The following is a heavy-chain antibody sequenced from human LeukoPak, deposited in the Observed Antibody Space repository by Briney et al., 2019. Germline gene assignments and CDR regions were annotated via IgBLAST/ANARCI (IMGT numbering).Heavy chain of an antibody. CDR3: ARDGGDIVVVPAAIPRWFDP. J-gene: IGHJ5*02. CDR2: ISAYNGNT. D-gene: IGHD2-2*01. Sequence: ASVKVSCKASNYTFTNYGISWVRQAPGQGLEWMGWISAYNGNTNYAQTLQGGVTMTTDTSTSTAYMELRSLRSDDTAVYYCARDGGDIVVVPAAIPRWFDPWGQGTLVTVSS. V-gene: IGHV1-18*01. CDR1: NYTFTNYG.